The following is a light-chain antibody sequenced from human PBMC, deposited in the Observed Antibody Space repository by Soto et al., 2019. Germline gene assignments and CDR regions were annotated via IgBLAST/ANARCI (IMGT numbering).Light chain of an antibody. V-gene: IGKV1-39*01. CDR2: AAS. J-gene: IGKJ1*01. CDR1: QSIGGF. CDR3: QQYYSYPRT. Sequence: DIQMTQSPSSLSVSVGDRVTITCRASQSIGGFLNWYQQKPGKAPKLLIYAASTLQSGVPSRFSGSGSGTDFTLTISCLQSEDFATYYCQQYYSYPRTFGQGTKVEIK.